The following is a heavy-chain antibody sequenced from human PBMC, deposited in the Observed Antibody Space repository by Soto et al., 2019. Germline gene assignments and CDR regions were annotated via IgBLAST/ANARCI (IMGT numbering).Heavy chain of an antibody. CDR1: GGSISSCGYY. Sequence: SETLSLTCTVSGGSISSCGYYWSWIRQHPGKGLEWIGYIYYSGSTYYNPSLKSRVTISVDTSKNQFSLKLSSVTAADTAVYYCARIPGYSSSWAFVYWGQGTQVTVSS. D-gene: IGHD6-13*01. CDR2: IYYSGST. V-gene: IGHV4-31*03. CDR3: ARIPGYSSSWAFVY. J-gene: IGHJ4*02.